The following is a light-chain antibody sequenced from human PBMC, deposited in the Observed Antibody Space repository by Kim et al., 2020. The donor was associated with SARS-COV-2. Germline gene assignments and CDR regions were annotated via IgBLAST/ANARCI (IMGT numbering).Light chain of an antibody. J-gene: IGLJ2*01. Sequence: PGQSVTISCTGTSSDVGGYNYVSWYQQHPGKAPKLMIYEVSKRPSGVPDRFSGSKSGNTASLTVSGLQAEDEADYYCNSYAGSNILFGGGTKVTVL. CDR2: EVS. CDR1: SSDVGGYNY. CDR3: NSYAGSNIL. V-gene: IGLV2-8*01.